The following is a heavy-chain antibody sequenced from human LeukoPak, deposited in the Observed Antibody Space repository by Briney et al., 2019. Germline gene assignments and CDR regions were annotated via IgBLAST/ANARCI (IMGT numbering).Heavy chain of an antibody. CDR1: GFTFSDCY. Sequence: GGSLRLSCAASGFTFSDCYMSWFRQAPGKGLEWVSYISSSSSYTNYADSVKGRFTISRDNAKNSLYLQMNSLRAEDTAVYYCVQGGSGYPFDYWGQGTLVTVSS. D-gene: IGHD3-22*01. V-gene: IGHV3-11*06. CDR2: ISSSSSYT. J-gene: IGHJ4*02. CDR3: VQGGSGYPFDY.